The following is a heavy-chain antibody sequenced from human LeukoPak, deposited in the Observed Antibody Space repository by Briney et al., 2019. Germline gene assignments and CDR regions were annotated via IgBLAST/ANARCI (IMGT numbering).Heavy chain of an antibody. V-gene: IGHV4-59*01. J-gene: IGHJ4*02. CDR3: AREEVTPAGLIDY. Sequence: SETLSLTCTVSGGSISSYYWSWIRQPPGKGLEWIGYIYYSGSTNYNPSLKSRVTISVDTSKNQSSLKLSSVTAADTAVYYCAREEVTPAGLIDYWGQGTLVTVSS. CDR2: IYYSGST. D-gene: IGHD2-21*02. CDR1: GGSISSYY.